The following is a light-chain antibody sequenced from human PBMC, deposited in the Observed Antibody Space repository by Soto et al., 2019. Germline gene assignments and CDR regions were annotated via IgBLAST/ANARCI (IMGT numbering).Light chain of an antibody. CDR3: QQLNSYPIT. CDR1: QGISSY. Sequence: DIQLTQSPSFLSTSVGDRVTITCRASQGISSYLAWYQQKPGKAPKFLIYAASTLQSGVPSRFSGSGSGTEFSLTISSLQPEDFATYYCQQLNSYPITFGQGTRLEIK. V-gene: IGKV1-9*01. CDR2: AAS. J-gene: IGKJ5*01.